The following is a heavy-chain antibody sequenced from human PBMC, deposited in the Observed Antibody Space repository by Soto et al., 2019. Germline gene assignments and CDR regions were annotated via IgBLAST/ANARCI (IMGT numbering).Heavy chain of an antibody. V-gene: IGHV3-23*01. D-gene: IGHD1-26*01. J-gene: IGHJ4*02. CDR3: AKDLVGATKEFTFDY. CDR2: ISGSGGST. CDR1: GFTFSSYA. Sequence: GGSLRLSCAASGFTFSSYAMSWVRQAPGKGLEWVSAISGSGGSTYYADSVKGRFTISRDNSKNTLYLQMNSLRAEDTAVYYCAKDLVGATKEFTFDYWGQGTLVTVSS.